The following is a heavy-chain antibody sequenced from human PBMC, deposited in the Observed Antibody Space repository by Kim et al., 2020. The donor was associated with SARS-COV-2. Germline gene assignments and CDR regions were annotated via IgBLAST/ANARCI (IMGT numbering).Heavy chain of an antibody. CDR1: GFTFSSYE. CDR3: ARDNGIVGLDDFWSGYSSPTYYYYYGMDV. D-gene: IGHD3-3*01. CDR2: ISSSGSTI. Sequence: WGSLRLSCAASGFTFSSYEMNWVRQAPGKGLEWVSYISSSGSTIYYADSVKGRFTISRDNAKNSLYLQMNSLRAEDTAVYYCARDNGIVGLDDFWSGYSSPTYYYYYGMDVWGQGTAVTVSS. V-gene: IGHV3-48*03. J-gene: IGHJ6*02.